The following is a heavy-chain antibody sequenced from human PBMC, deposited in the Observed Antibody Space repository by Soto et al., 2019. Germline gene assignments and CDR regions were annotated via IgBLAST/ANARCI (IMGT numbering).Heavy chain of an antibody. CDR2: IWYDGSNK. V-gene: IGHV3-33*08. J-gene: IGHJ6*02. CDR1: GFTFSSYA. D-gene: IGHD4-4*01. CDR3: ARDRGVTTGFYYYYGMDV. Sequence: TGGSLRLSCAASGFTFSSYAMSWVRQAPGKGLEWVAVIWYDGSNKYYADSVKGRVTMTRDTSTSTVYMELSSLRSEDTAVYYCARDRGVTTGFYYYYGMDVWGQGTTVTVSS.